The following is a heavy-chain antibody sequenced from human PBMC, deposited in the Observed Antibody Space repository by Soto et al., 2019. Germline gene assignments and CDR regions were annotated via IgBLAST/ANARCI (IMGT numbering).Heavy chain of an antibody. CDR2: VYWSDEK. CDR3: AHKDYYFATGTYYNVRLFDP. J-gene: IGHJ5*02. CDR1: GFSLKSSGVG. Sequence: GSGPTLVNPTQTPTLTCTFSGFSLKSSGVGVAWIRQPPGKALELLALVYWSDEKRYSPSLKNRLTITKDTSKNEVVLKMTNMDPLDTASYYCAHKDYYFATGTYYNVRLFDPLGQGILVTVSS. D-gene: IGHD3-10*01. V-gene: IGHV2-5*01.